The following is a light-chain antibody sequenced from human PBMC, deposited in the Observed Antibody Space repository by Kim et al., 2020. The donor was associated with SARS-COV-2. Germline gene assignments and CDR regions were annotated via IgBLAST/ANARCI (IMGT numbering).Light chain of an antibody. CDR3: QQYDSYPLT. Sequence: DIQMTQSPSSLSASVGDRVTITCRASQAIFHLLAWYQQKPSKPPTVLIYGASSLHPVVPSRFSGSGSGTDFTLTISSLQPEDFATYYCQQYDSYPLTFGGGTKVDIK. J-gene: IGKJ4*01. CDR2: GAS. CDR1: QAIFHL. V-gene: IGKV1D-16*01.